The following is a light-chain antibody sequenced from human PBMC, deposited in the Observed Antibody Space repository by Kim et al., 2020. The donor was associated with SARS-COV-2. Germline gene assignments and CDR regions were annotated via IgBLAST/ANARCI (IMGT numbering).Light chain of an antibody. CDR2: YAS. V-gene: IGKV1-39*01. Sequence: ISNYLNWYQQKPGKAPKLLIYYASSLQSGVPSRFSGSGSGTDFTLTISSLQAEDFATYYCQQSYSTTWTFGQGTKVDIK. J-gene: IGKJ1*01. CDR3: QQSYSTTWT. CDR1: ISNY.